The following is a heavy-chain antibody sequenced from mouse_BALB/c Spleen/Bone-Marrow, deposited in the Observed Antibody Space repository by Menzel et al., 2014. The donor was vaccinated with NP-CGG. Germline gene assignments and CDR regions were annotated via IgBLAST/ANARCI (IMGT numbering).Heavy chain of an antibody. Sequence: VQLQQSGPELVKPGASVKVSCKASGYTFTSYVMHWVKQKPGQGLEWIGYINPYNDGTKYNEKFKGKATLTSDKSSSTAYMELSSLTSEDSAVYYCARRGYDEGYYAMGYWGQGTSVTVSS. V-gene: IGHV1-14*01. D-gene: IGHD2-14*01. J-gene: IGHJ4*01. CDR2: INPYNDGT. CDR1: GYTFTSYV. CDR3: ARRGYDEGYYAMGY.